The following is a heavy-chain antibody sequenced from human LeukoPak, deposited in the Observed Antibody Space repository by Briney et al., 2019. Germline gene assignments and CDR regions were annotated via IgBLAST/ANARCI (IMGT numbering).Heavy chain of an antibody. CDR3: ARLNSPGWFDP. J-gene: IGHJ5*02. CDR2: IYYSGST. V-gene: IGHV4-59*08. CDR1: GDSISNYY. Sequence: PSETLSLTCTVSGDSISNYYWSWFRQPPGKGLEWIGYIYYSGSTNYNPSLKSRVTISVDTSKNQFSLKLTSVTAADTAVYYCARLNSPGWFDPWGQGTLVTVSS.